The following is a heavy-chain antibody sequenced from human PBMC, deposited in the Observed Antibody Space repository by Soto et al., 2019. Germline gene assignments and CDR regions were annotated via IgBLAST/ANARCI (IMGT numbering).Heavy chain of an antibody. CDR1: GFTLSSYW. CDR3: ATYCSGGSCYSFQH. J-gene: IGHJ1*01. V-gene: IGHV3-7*01. CDR2: MNQDGSEK. Sequence: GGSLRLSCAASGFTLSSYWMSWVRQAPGKGLEWVGNMNQDGSEKYYVDSVKGRFTISRDNAKNSLYLQMDSLRAEDTAVYYCATYCSGGSCYSFQHWGQGTLVTVSS. D-gene: IGHD2-15*01.